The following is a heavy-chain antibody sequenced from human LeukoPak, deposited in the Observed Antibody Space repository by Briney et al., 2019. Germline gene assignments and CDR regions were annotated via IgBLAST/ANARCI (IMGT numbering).Heavy chain of an antibody. CDR1: GGSISSSSYY. CDR3: ATYYSGSYYRNWFDP. J-gene: IGHJ5*02. CDR2: IYYSGST. V-gene: IGHV4-39*01. Sequence: SETLSLTCTVSGGSISSSSYYWGWIRQPPGKGLEWIGSIYYSGSTYYNPSLKSRVTISVDTSKNQFSLKLSSVTAADTAVYYCATYYSGSYYRNWFDPWGQGTLVTVSS. D-gene: IGHD1-26*01.